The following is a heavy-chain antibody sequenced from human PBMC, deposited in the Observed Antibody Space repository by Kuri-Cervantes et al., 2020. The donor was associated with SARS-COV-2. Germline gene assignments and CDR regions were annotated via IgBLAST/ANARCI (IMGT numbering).Heavy chain of an antibody. CDR3: AKDGDCSSTSCYCMDV. CDR2: ISWNGGST. Sequence: GESLKISCAVSGFTFDDYAMHWVRQAPGKGLEWVSLISWNGGSTYYADSVKGRFTISRDNSKNSLYLQMNSLRAEDTALYYCAKDGDCSSTSCYCMDVWGKGTTVTVSS. CDR1: GFTFDDYA. D-gene: IGHD2-2*01. V-gene: IGHV3-43D*03. J-gene: IGHJ6*03.